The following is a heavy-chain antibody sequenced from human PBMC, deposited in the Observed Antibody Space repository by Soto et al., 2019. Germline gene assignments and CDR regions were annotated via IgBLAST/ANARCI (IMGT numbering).Heavy chain of an antibody. CDR1: GYRFTNYW. V-gene: IGHV5-51*01. CDR2: IYRSDSDI. J-gene: IGHJ6*02. CDR3: ARRRYCSSTSCYADPVYYYGMDV. Sequence: GESLKISCKGSGYRFTNYWIAWVRQRPGKGLEWMGIIYRSDSDIRYSPSFQGQVTISADKSINTAYLQWSSLKASDTAMYYCARRRYCSSTSCYADPVYYYGMDVWGQGTTVTVSS. D-gene: IGHD2-2*01.